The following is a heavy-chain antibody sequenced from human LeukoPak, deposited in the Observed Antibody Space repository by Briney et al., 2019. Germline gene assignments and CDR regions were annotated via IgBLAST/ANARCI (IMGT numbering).Heavy chain of an antibody. CDR2: IKQDGSEK. CDR3: ARKGYSGYDSFDY. CDR1: GFTFSSYW. V-gene: IGHV3-7*05. J-gene: IGHJ4*02. D-gene: IGHD5-12*01. Sequence: PGGSLRLSCAASGFTFSSYWMSWVRQAPGKGLEWVANIKQDGSEKYYVDSVKGRFTISRDNAKNSLYLQMNSLRAEYTAVYYCARKGYSGYDSFDYWGQGTLVTVSS.